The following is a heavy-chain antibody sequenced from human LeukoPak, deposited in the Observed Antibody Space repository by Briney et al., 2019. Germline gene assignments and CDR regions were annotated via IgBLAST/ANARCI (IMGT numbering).Heavy chain of an antibody. J-gene: IGHJ4*02. CDR1: GFTFSNAW. CDR3: TTTPNYYDSSGYYYLLDY. CDR2: IKSKADGGTT. D-gene: IGHD3-22*01. V-gene: IGHV3-15*01. Sequence: GGSLRLSCAASGFTFSNAWMSWVRQAPGKGLEWVGRIKSKADGGTTDYAAPVKGRFTISRDDSKNTLYLQMNSPKTEDTAVYYCTTTPNYYDSSGYYYLLDYWGQGTLVSVSS.